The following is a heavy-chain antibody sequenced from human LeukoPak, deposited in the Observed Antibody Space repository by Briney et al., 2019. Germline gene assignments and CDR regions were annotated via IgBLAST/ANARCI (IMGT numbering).Heavy chain of an antibody. D-gene: IGHD3-22*01. J-gene: IGHJ3*02. CDR2: IYGGGGT. V-gene: IGHV3-53*01. CDR1: GFTVSSTY. Sequence: PGGSLRLSCAASGFTVSSTYMSWVRQPPGKGLEWVSVIYGGGGTYYADSVKGRFTVSRDNSKNTLYLHMNSLRAEDTAVYYCARGGGNYYPSSGYYELWEAFDIWGQGTMVTVSS. CDR3: ARGGGNYYPSSGYYELWEAFDI.